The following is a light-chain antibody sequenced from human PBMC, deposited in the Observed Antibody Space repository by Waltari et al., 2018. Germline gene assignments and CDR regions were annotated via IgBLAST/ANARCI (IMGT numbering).Light chain of an antibody. CDR1: QGISNS. CDR3: QQYYSTLWT. CDR2: AAS. J-gene: IGKJ1*01. V-gene: IGKV1-NL1*01. Sequence: DIQMTQSPSSLSASVGDRVTITCRASQGISNSLAWYQQKPGKAPKLLLYAASRVESGVPARFSGSGSGTDYTLTISSLQPEDFATYYCQQYYSTLWTFGQGTKVEIK.